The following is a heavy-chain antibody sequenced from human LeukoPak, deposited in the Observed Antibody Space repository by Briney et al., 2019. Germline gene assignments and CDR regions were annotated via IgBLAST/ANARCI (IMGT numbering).Heavy chain of an antibody. CDR2: IYYSGST. D-gene: IGHD4-11*01. CDR1: GGSISSSSYY. CDR3: ARQAYSNYVGFDY. Sequence: PSETLSLTCTVSGGSISSSSYYWGWIRQPPGKGLGWIGSIYYSGSTYYNPSLKSRVTISVDTSKNQFSLKLSSVTAADTAVYYCARQAYSNYVGFDYWGQGTLVTVSS. V-gene: IGHV4-39*01. J-gene: IGHJ4*02.